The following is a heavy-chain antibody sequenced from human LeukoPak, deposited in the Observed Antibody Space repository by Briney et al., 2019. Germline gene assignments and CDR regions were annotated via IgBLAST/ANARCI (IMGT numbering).Heavy chain of an antibody. Sequence: GGSLRLSCAASGFTFDDYAMHWVRQAPGKGLEWVSGISWNSGSIGYADSVKGRFTISRDNAKNSLYLQMNSLRAEDTAVYYCAKESVAGTHFDYWGQGTLVTVSS. J-gene: IGHJ4*02. D-gene: IGHD6-19*01. CDR2: ISWNSGSI. V-gene: IGHV3-9*01. CDR1: GFTFDDYA. CDR3: AKESVAGTHFDY.